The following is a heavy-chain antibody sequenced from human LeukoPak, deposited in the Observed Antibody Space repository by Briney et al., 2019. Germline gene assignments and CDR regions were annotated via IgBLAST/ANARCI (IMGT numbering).Heavy chain of an antibody. CDR3: ARQDFDILTGYYTY. J-gene: IGHJ4*02. Sequence: GESLKISCKGSGYLFSGYWIGWVRQMPGKGLEWMGIIYPGDSDTRYSPSFQGQVTISADKSISTAYLQLGSLKASDSGIYYCARQDFDILTGYYTYWGQGTLVTVSS. CDR2: IYPGDSDT. V-gene: IGHV5-51*01. CDR1: GYLFSGYW. D-gene: IGHD3-9*01.